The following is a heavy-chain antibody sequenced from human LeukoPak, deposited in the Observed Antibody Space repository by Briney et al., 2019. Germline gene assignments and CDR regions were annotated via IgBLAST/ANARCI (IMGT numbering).Heavy chain of an antibody. CDR3: ARDQASYCSGGSCSPGDAFDI. V-gene: IGHV4-59*01. CDR2: IYYSGST. Sequence: SETLSLTCTVSGGSISSYYWSWIRQPPGKGPEWIGYIYYSGSTNYNPSLKSRVTISVDTSKNQFSLKLSSVTAADTAVYYCARDQASYCSGGSCSPGDAFDIWGQGTMVTVSS. D-gene: IGHD2-15*01. J-gene: IGHJ3*02. CDR1: GGSISSYY.